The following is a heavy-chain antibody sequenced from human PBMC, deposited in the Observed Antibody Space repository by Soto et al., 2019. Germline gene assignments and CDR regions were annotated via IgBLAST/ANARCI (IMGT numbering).Heavy chain of an antibody. D-gene: IGHD3-16*01. CDR3: ARGLYGGSVY. V-gene: IGHV4-59*01. CDR2: IYYSGST. CDR1: GGSISRYY. J-gene: IGHJ4*02. Sequence: SETLSLTCTVSGGSISRYYWSWIRQPPGKGLEWIGYIYYSGSTNYNPSLKSRVTISVDTSKNQFSLKLSSVTAADTAVYYCARGLYGGSVYWGQGTLVTVSS.